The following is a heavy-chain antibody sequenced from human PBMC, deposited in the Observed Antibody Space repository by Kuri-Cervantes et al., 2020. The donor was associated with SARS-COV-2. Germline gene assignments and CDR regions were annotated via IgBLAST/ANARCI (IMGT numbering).Heavy chain of an antibody. D-gene: IGHD6-13*01. CDR3: ARHDRPGIAAAGMFDH. J-gene: IGHJ5*02. CDR2: ISHSGST. V-gene: IGHV4-34*01. CDR1: GDSISSYY. Sequence: ESLKISCTVSGDSISSYYWSWIRQPPGKGLEWIGEISHSGSTTYNPSLKSRVTISVDTSKNQFSLKLSSVTAADTAVYYCARHDRPGIAAAGMFDHWGQGTLVTVSS.